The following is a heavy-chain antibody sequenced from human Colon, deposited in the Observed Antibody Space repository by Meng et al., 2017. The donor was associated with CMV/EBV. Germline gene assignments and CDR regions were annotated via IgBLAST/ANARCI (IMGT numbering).Heavy chain of an antibody. CDR3: VRHGLGVFREFYYGMDV. CDR2: IYYSGST. D-gene: IGHD3-10*01. J-gene: IGHJ6*02. V-gene: IGHV4-39*01. Sequence: SETLSLTCTVSGTSITDASYYWGWVRQPPGKGLEWVATIYYSGSTYYNPSLKSRVTIYVETSKNQFSLKLSSVTATDTAVYYCVRHGLGVFREFYYGMDVWGQGTTVTVSS. CDR1: GTSITDASYY.